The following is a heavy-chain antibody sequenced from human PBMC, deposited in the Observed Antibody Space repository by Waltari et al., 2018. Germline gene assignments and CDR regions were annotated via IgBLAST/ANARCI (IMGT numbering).Heavy chain of an antibody. CDR3: ANSGRGYNWFDP. CDR1: GGTFSSYT. CDR2: IIPISGTA. J-gene: IGHJ5*01. D-gene: IGHD3-10*01. Sequence: QVLLVQSGAEVKKPGSSVKVSCKASGGTFSSYTSSWVRQAPGQGLGWMGGIIPISGTANYLQKFQGRVTITADKSTSTVYMELSSLTSEDTALYYCANSGRGYNWFDPWGQGTLVTVSS. V-gene: IGHV1-69*06.